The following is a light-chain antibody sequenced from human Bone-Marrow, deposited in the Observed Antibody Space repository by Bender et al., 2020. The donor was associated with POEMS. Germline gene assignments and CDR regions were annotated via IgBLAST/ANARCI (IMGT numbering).Light chain of an antibody. CDR2: INN. CDR1: SSNIGTNP. V-gene: IGLV1-44*01. Sequence: QSVLTQPPSASGTPGQRVTISCSGSSSNIGTNPVNWYQQLPGTAPKLLIYINNQRPSGVPDRFSGSKSGTSASLAITGLQPEDEADYYCQSYDTSVNAYYVFGTGTKVTVL. J-gene: IGLJ1*01. CDR3: QSYDTSVNAYYV.